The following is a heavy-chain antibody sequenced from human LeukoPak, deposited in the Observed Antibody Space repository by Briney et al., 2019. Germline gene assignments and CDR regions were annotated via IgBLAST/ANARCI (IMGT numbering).Heavy chain of an antibody. V-gene: IGHV3-48*03. Sequence: HPGGSLRLSCAASGFTFSSYVMNWVRQAPGKGLEWVSYISSSGSTIYYADSVKGRFTISRDNAKNSLYLQMNSLRAEDTAVYYCARAGSGRSPDWFDPWGQGTLVTVSS. J-gene: IGHJ5*02. CDR3: ARAGSGRSPDWFDP. CDR2: ISSSGSTI. CDR1: GFTFSSYV. D-gene: IGHD1-26*01.